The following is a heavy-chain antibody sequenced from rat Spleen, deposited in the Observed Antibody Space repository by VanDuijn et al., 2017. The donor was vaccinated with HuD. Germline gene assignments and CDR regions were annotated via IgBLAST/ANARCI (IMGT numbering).Heavy chain of an antibody. CDR1: GHSIDSSYR. CDR3: ARSDGTHYYLPFAD. J-gene: IGHJ3*01. D-gene: IGHD1-12*02. CDR2: INSAGST. V-gene: IGHV3-3*01. Sequence: EVQLQESGPGLVKPSQSLSLTCSVTGHSIDSSYRWNWIRKFPGNKLEWMGYINSAGSTNCNPSLKSRISISRDTSKNQFFLQVDSVSTEDTATYYCARSDGTHYYLPFADWGQGTLVTVSS.